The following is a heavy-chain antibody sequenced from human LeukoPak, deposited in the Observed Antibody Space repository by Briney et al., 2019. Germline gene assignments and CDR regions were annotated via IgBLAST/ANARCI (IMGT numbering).Heavy chain of an antibody. CDR1: GGSISSYY. D-gene: IGHD4-23*01. CDR2: IYYSGST. Sequence: PSETLSLTCTVSGGSISSYYWSWIRQPPGKGLEWIGYIYYSGSTNYNPSLKSRVTISVDTSKNQFSLKLSSVTAADTAVYYCARQGGNSSPYDYWGQGTLVTVSS. CDR3: ARQGGNSSPYDY. V-gene: IGHV4-59*08. J-gene: IGHJ4*02.